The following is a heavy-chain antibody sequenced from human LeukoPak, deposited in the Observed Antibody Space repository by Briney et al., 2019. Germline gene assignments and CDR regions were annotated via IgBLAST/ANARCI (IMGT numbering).Heavy chain of an antibody. V-gene: IGHV3-21*01. Sequence: GGSLRLSCAASGFSFTTYTMDWVRHAPGKGLEWLSSITSSTSYIYYADSVKGRFTISRDNAKNSLYLQMNGLRAEDTAVYYCARDSGGRRDAFDIWGQGTMVTVSS. CDR2: ITSSTSYI. CDR1: GFSFTTYT. CDR3: ARDSGGRRDAFDI. D-gene: IGHD1-1*01. J-gene: IGHJ3*02.